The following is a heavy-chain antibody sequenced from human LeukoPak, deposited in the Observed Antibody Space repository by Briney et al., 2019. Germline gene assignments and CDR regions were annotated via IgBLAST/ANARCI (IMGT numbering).Heavy chain of an antibody. CDR1: GGTFSSYA. CDR3: AREDYDFWRKGGWFDY. D-gene: IGHD3-3*01. J-gene: IGHJ4*02. CDR2: IIPIFGTA. Sequence: ASVKVSCKASGGTFSSYAISWVRQAPGQGLEWMGGIIPIFGTANYAQKFQGRVTMTRDTSTSTVYMELSSLRSEDTAVYYCAREDYDFWRKGGWFDYWGQGTLVTVSS. V-gene: IGHV1-69*05.